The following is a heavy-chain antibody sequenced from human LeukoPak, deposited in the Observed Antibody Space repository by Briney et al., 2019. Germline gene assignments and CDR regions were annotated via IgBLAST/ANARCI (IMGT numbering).Heavy chain of an antibody. CDR1: GDSINNGGFY. CDR3: ARTRLRGDPFDY. D-gene: IGHD2-21*02. Sequence: SETLSLTCSVSGDSINNGGFYWSWIRQLPGKGLEWIGFIFYSGNTYYNPSLKSRSTISVDTSNSQFSLKLNYVTAADTAVYYCARTRLRGDPFDYWGQGTPVTVSS. J-gene: IGHJ4*02. CDR2: IFYSGNT. V-gene: IGHV4-31*03.